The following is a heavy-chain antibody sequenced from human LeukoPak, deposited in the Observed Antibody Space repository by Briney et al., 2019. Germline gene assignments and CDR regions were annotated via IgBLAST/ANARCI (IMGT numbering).Heavy chain of an antibody. CDR3: ARDVWDNILTGSVYDR. CDR1: GYTFTTYA. D-gene: IGHD3-9*01. CDR2: INAGNDYT. J-gene: IGHJ5*02. V-gene: IGHV1-3*01. Sequence: ASVKVSCKASGYTFTTYAMHWVRQAPGQRLEWMGWINAGNDYTKYSQKFQGRVTITRDTSASTAYMELSSLRSEDTAVYYCARDVWDNILTGSVYDRWGQGTLVTVSS.